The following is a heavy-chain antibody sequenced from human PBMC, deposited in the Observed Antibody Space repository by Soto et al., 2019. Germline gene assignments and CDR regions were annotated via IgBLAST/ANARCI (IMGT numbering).Heavy chain of an antibody. J-gene: IGHJ3*02. Sequence: SVKVSCKASGYTFTGYYMHWVRQAPGQGLEWMGWINPNSGGTNYAQKFQGRVTMTRDTSISTAYMELSRLRSDDTAVYYCARDRPYYYDSSGYYYIHDAFDIWGQGTMVTDS. CDR3: ARDRPYYYDSSGYYYIHDAFDI. D-gene: IGHD3-22*01. CDR1: GYTFTGYY. V-gene: IGHV1-2*02. CDR2: INPNSGGT.